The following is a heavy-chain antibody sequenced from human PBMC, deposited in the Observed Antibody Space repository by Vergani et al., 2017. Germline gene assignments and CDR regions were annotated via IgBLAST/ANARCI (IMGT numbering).Heavy chain of an antibody. J-gene: IGHJ4*02. CDR1: GDSVSSNSAA. CDR2: TYYRSKWYN. D-gene: IGHD2-2*01. CDR3: ARSDRAQCSSTSCYGYN. V-gene: IGHV6-1*01. Sequence: QVQLQQSGPGLVKPSQTLSLTCAISGDSVSSNSAAWNWIRQSPSRGLEWLGRTYYRSKWYNDYAVSVKSRITINPDTSKNQFSLQLNSVTPEDTAVYYCARSDRAQCSSTSCYGYNWGQGTLVTVSS.